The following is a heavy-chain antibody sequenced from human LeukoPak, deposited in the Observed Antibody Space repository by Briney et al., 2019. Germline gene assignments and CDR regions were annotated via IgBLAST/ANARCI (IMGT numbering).Heavy chain of an antibody. Sequence: PGGPRRLSGAASGTTFRGHLLLWVRRAPGKGREGVAGTSYEGCGKYYADSVSGRFTISRDDSDNPVYLQMNGLRLEDTAVYFCAREGDRHLTFDYWGGGTLVTVSS. CDR1: GTTFRGHL. D-gene: IGHD3-16*01. J-gene: IGHJ4*02. CDR2: TSYEGCGK. V-gene: IGHV3-30*17. CDR3: AREGDRHLTFDY.